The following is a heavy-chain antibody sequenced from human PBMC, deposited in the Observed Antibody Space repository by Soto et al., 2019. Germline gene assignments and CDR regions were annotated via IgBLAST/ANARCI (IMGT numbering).Heavy chain of an antibody. Sequence: VQLVQSGAEVRTPGASVKVSCKAPADTFTSYYINWVRQAPGQGLEWMGIINPNGGSTRYAQKFQDRVTLNRDTPASTVFMELRNLRSGGPALYFCARSSGGVYGIIIGGTNWFGPWGQGNLVTVSS. CDR2: INPNGGST. J-gene: IGHJ5*02. CDR1: ADTFTSYY. D-gene: IGHD3-10*01. V-gene: IGHV1-46*01. CDR3: ARSSGGVYGIIIGGTNWFGP.